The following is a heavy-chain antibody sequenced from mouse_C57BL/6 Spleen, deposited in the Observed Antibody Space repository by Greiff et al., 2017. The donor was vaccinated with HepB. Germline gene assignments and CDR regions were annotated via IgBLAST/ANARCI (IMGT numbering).Heavy chain of an antibody. CDR1: GYTFTSYW. CDR3: ARMKTAPYAMDY. V-gene: IGHV1-55*01. CDR2: IYPGSGST. Sequence: VQLKQPGAELVKPGASVKMSCKASGYTFTSYWITWVKQRPGQGLEWIGDIYPGSGSTNYNEKFKSKATLTVDTSSSTAYMQLSSLTSEDSAVYYCARMKTAPYAMDYWGQGTSVTVSS. J-gene: IGHJ4*01. D-gene: IGHD3-2*01.